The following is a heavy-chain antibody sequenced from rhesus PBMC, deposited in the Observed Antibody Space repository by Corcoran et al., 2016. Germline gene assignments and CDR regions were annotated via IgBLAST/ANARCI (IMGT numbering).Heavy chain of an antibody. CDR2: ISYDGSKK. Sequence: EVQLVESGGGLVQPGGSLRLSCAASGFIFSSYGMHWVRQAPGKGLEWVAVISYDGSKKDYADSVKDRLTISRDNSQNIVYLQMNNLKLEDKGVYYCARDGDTATVLDSWGQGVVVTVSS. J-gene: IGHJ6*01. D-gene: IGHD5-12*01. CDR1: GFIFSSYG. CDR3: ARDGDTATVLDS. V-gene: IGHV3-54*02.